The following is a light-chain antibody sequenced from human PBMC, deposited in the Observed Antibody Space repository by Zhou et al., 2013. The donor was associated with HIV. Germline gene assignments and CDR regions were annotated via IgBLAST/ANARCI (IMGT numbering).Light chain of an antibody. CDR2: KAS. Sequence: DIQMTQSPSTLSASVGDRVTITCRASQSISNWLAWYQQKLGKAPKLLIYKASSLESGVPSRFSGSGSGTEFTLTISSLQPDDFATYYCQQCNNSPYTFGQGTKLEIK. J-gene: IGKJ2*01. CDR3: QQCNNSPYT. CDR1: QSISNW. V-gene: IGKV1-5*03.